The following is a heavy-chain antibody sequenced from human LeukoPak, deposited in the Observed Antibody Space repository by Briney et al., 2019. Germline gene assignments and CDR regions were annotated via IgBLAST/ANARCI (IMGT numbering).Heavy chain of an antibody. Sequence: ASVKVSCKASRYTFTSYAMNWVRQAPGQGLEWMGWINTNTGNPTYAQGFTGRFVFSLDTSVSTAYLQISSLKAEDTAVYYCARLEYDDILTSLSDYFDYWGQGTLATVSS. CDR3: ARLEYDDILTSLSDYFDY. CDR2: INTNTGNP. V-gene: IGHV7-4-1*02. CDR1: RYTFTSYA. J-gene: IGHJ4*02. D-gene: IGHD3-9*01.